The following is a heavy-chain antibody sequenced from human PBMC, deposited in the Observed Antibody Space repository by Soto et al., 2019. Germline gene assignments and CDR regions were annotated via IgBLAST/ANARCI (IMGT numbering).Heavy chain of an antibody. CDR2: IIPTLGIA. D-gene: IGHD3-22*01. V-gene: IGHV1-69*04. CDR3: ARDRVPSHYDSSGYFDY. J-gene: IGHJ4*02. CDR1: GGTFSSYT. Sequence: SVKVSCKASGGTFSSYTISWVRQAPGQGLEWMGRIIPTLGIANYAQKFQGRVTITADKSTSTAYMELSSLRSEDTAVYYCARDRVPSHYDSSGYFDYWGQGTLVTVSS.